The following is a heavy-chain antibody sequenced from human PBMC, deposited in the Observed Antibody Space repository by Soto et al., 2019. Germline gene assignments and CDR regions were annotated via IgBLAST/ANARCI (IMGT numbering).Heavy chain of an antibody. CDR2: ISGSGGST. CDR3: AKAPYDFWSGYFGYDY. Sequence: GGSLRLSCAASGFTFSSYAMSWVRQAPGKGLEWVSAISGSGGSTYYADSVKGRFTISRDNSKNTLYLQMNSLRAEDTAVYYCAKAPYDFWSGYFGYDYWGQGTLVTVSS. J-gene: IGHJ4*02. CDR1: GFTFSSYA. D-gene: IGHD3-3*01. V-gene: IGHV3-23*01.